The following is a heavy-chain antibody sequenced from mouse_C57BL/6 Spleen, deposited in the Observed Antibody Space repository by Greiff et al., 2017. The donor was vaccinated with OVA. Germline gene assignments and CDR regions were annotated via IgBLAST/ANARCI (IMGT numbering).Heavy chain of an antibody. J-gene: IGHJ1*03. CDR2: INYDGSST. V-gene: IGHV5-16*01. CDR1: GFTFSDYY. Sequence: EVKLVESEGGLVQPGSSMKLSCTASGFTFSDYYMAWVRQVPEKGLEWVANINYDGSSTYYLDSLKSRFIISRDNAKNILYLQMSSLKSEDTATYYCARDPGPGYFDVWGTGTTVTVSS. CDR3: ARDPGPGYFDV.